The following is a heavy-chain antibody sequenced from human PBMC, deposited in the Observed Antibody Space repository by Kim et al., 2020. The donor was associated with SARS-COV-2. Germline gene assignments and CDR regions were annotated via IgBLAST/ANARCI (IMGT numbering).Heavy chain of an antibody. D-gene: IGHD3-22*01. V-gene: IGHV1-8*01. Sequence: ASVKVSCKASGYTFTSYDINWVRQATGQGLEWMGWMNPNSGNTGYAQKFQGRVTMTRNTSISTAYMELSSLRSEDTAVYYCARGAGRNYDSSGYENDYWGQGTLVTVSS. CDR2: MNPNSGNT. CDR3: ARGAGRNYDSSGYENDY. CDR1: GYTFTSYD. J-gene: IGHJ4*02.